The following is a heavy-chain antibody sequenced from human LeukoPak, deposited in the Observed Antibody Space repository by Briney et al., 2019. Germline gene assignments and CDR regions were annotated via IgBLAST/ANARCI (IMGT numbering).Heavy chain of an antibody. CDR1: GFTFSSYA. J-gene: IGHJ6*02. D-gene: IGHD6-13*01. CDR3: AKDLGGDSSSWYGYYYYYYGMDV. Sequence: GGSLRLSCAASGFTFSSYAMSWVRQAPGEGLEWVSAICGSGGSTYYADSVKGRFTISRDNSKNTLYLQMNSLRAEDTAVYYCAKDLGGDSSSWYGYYYYYYGMDVWGQGTTVTVSS. V-gene: IGHV3-23*01. CDR2: ICGSGGST.